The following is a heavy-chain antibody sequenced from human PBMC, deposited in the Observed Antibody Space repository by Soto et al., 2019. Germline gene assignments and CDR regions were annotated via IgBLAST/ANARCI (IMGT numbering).Heavy chain of an antibody. V-gene: IGHV1-18*01. D-gene: IGHD3-22*01. CDR1: GYTFTTYG. Sequence: QVQLVQSGAEVKKPGASVKVSCKASGYTFTTYGISWVRQAPGQGLEWMGWISPYNGNINYAQKVQGRVTMTTDTSTSTAYMELRSLRSDDTAVYYCARDNYYDSSGYYFDCWGQGTLVTVSS. CDR3: ARDNYYDSSGYYFDC. CDR2: ISPYNGNI. J-gene: IGHJ4*02.